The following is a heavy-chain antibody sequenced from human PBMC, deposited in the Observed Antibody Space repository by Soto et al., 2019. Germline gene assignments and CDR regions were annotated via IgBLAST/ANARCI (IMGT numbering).Heavy chain of an antibody. D-gene: IGHD2-15*01. CDR2: IDPSDSYT. V-gene: IGHV5-10-1*01. J-gene: IGHJ6*02. CDR3: ARPIKYCSGGSCYYYYYGMDV. CDR1: GYSFTSYW. Sequence: GESLRISCKGSGYSFTSYWISWVRQMPGKGLEWMGRIDPSDSYTNYSPSFQGHVTISADKSISTAYLQWSSLKASDTAMYYCARPIKYCSGGSCYYYYYGMDVWGQGTTVTVSS.